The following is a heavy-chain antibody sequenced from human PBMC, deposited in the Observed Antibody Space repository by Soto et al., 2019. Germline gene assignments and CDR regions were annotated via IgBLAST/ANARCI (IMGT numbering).Heavy chain of an antibody. D-gene: IGHD2-8*02. J-gene: IGHJ4*02. V-gene: IGHV3-30*03. CDR3: TGEVASGY. CDR1: YG. Sequence: YGVHWVRQAPGKGLEWVAVISRDGGTKYYADSVKGRFTISRDNSRNTLFLEMNSLRGDDMAVYYCTGEVASGYWGQGTLVTVSS. CDR2: ISRDGGTK.